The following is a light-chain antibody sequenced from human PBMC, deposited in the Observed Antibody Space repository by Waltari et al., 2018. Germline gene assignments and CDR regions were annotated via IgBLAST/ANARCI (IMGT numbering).Light chain of an antibody. CDR1: QSVSSF. J-gene: IGKJ4*01. CDR2: DAS. CDR3: QQRSDWPLT. V-gene: IGKV3-11*01. Sequence: EIVLTQSPATLSLSPGGRATLSCRARQSVSSFLAWYQQKPGQTPRLLIYDASNRATGIPARFRGRGAGTDCTLTISSLEPEDFAVYYCQQRSDWPLTFGGGTKVEVK.